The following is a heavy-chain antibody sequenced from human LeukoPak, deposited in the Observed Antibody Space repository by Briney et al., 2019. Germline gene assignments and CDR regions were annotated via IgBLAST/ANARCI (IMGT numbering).Heavy chain of an antibody. D-gene: IGHD2-2*01. CDR1: GFTLSSYG. V-gene: IGHV3-30*18. CDR2: ISYDGSNK. CDR3: AKDLLCSSTSCYGSGYFDS. J-gene: IGHJ4*02. Sequence: GGSLRLSCAASGFTLSSYGMHWVRQAPGKGLEWVAIISYDGSNKYYADSVKGRFTISRDNSKNTLYLQMNSLRPEDTAVYYCAKDLLCSSTSCYGSGYFDSWGQGTLVTVSS.